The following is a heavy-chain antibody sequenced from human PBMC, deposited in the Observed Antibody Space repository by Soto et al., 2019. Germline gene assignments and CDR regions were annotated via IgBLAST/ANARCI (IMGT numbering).Heavy chain of an antibody. Sequence: ASVKVSCKASGYTFTSYGISWVRQAPGQGLERKGWISAYNDNTNYAQKLQGRVTMTTDTSTSTAYMELRSLRSDDTAVYYCARGVTMIVVDGYFDYWGQGTLVTVSS. CDR3: ARGVTMIVVDGYFDY. CDR2: ISAYNDNT. D-gene: IGHD3-22*01. J-gene: IGHJ4*02. CDR1: GYTFTSYG. V-gene: IGHV1-18*01.